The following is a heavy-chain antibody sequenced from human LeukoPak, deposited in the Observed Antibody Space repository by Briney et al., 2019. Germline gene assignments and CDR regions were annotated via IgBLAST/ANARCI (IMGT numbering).Heavy chain of an antibody. D-gene: IGHD2-15*01. CDR2: IYTSGST. Sequence: SETLSLTCTVSGGSISSYYWSWIRQPAGKGLEWIGRIYTSGSTNYNPSLKSRVTMSVDTSKNQFSLKLGSVTAADTAVYYCARDVVVVVAAQKYNWFDPWGQGTLVTVSS. J-gene: IGHJ5*02. CDR1: GGSISSYY. CDR3: ARDVVVVVAAQKYNWFDP. V-gene: IGHV4-4*07.